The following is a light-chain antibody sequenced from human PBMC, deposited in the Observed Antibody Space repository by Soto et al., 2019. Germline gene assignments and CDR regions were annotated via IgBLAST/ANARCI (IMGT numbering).Light chain of an antibody. CDR2: EVS. CDR3: SSYTSSSSYV. J-gene: IGLJ1*01. V-gene: IGLV2-14*01. CDR1: SSDVGGFNY. Sequence: QSALTQPPSASGSPGQSVTISCTGTSSDVGGFNYVSWYQQHPGKAPNLMIYEVSYRPSGVSNRFSGSKSGNTASLTISGLQAEDEADYYCSSYTSSSSYVFGTGTKLTVL.